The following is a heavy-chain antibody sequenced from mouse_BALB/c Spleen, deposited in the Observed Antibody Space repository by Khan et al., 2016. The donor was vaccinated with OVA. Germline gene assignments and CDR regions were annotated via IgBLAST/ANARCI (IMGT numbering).Heavy chain of an antibody. Sequence: QVQLQQPGPELVKPGASLKVSCKASGYTFTDYVIGWVKQRTRQGLEWIVGIFPGSGTPYYNEKFKDKATLTADKSSNTAYMQLSSLTSEDSAVSFCAGGGYSVFAYWGQGTLVTVSA. CDR1: GYTFTDYV. CDR2: IFPGSGTP. CDR3: AGGGYSVFAY. V-gene: IGHV1-81*01. D-gene: IGHD2-14*01. J-gene: IGHJ3*01.